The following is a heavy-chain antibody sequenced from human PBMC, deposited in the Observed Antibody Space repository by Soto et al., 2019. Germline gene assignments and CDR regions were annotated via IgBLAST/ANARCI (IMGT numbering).Heavy chain of an antibody. CDR1: GGSISSYH. CDR3: ARLPPRVRGGYYYYGMDV. D-gene: IGHD3-10*01. V-gene: IGHV4-59*12. J-gene: IGHJ6*02. CDR2: VHYSWGS. Sequence: TSQTQSLSYTVAGGSISSYHWSWIRQTPGKGLEWIGYVHYSWGSNYSPSFQGHVTISADKSISTAYLQWSSLKASDTAMYYCARLPPRVRGGYYYYGMDVWGQGTTVTVSS.